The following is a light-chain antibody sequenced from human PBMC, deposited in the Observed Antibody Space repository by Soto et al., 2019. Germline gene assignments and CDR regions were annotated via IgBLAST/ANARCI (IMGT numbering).Light chain of an antibody. CDR3: QQYDNLQLT. CDR2: DAS. J-gene: IGKJ4*01. CDR1: QDISNY. Sequence: DIQMTQSPSSLSASVGDRVTITCQASQDISNYLNWYQQKPGKAPKLLIYDASNLEIGVPSRFSGSGSGTDFTFTISSLQPEDIATYYCQQYDNLQLTFGGGTKVEIK. V-gene: IGKV1-33*01.